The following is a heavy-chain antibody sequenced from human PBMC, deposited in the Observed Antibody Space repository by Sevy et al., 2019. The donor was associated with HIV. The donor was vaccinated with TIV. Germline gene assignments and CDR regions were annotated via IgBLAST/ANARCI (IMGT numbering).Heavy chain of an antibody. V-gene: IGHV3-66*01. CDR1: GFPVSSNY. J-gene: IGHJ4*02. Sequence: GGCLRLSCAASGFPVSSNYMSWVRQAPGKGLEWVSVIYSDGSTYHADSVKGRFTISRDNSKNTLYLQMNSLRVEDTAVYYWARGKSGYGYGLDYWGQGTLVTVSS. CDR2: IYSDGST. D-gene: IGHD5-18*01. CDR3: ARGKSGYGYGLDY.